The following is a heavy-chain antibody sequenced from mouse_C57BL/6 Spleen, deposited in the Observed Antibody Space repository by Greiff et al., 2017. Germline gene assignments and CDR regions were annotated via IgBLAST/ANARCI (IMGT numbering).Heavy chain of an antibody. CDR1: GFNIKDDY. CDR3: TTRGSFAY. Sequence: VQLQQSGAELVRPGASVKLSCTASGFNIKDDYMHWVKQRPEQGLEWIGWIDPENGDTEYASKFQGKATITADTSSNTAYLQRSSLTSEDTAVYYCTTRGSFAYGGQGTLVTVSA. CDR2: IDPENGDT. J-gene: IGHJ3*01. V-gene: IGHV14-4*01.